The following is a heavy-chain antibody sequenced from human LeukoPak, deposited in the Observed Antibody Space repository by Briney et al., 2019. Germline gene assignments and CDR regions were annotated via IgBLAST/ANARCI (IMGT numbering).Heavy chain of an antibody. Sequence: GGSLRLSCAASGFTFSAYHMNWVRQAPGKGLEWVASIPSSSSSKFYTDSVKGRFTISRDNAKNSLYLQMNSLRVDDTAVYYCAREWGIYGMDVWGQGTTVTVTS. D-gene: IGHD1-26*01. CDR1: GFTFSAYH. V-gene: IGHV3-21*01. CDR2: IPSSSSSK. CDR3: AREWGIYGMDV. J-gene: IGHJ6*02.